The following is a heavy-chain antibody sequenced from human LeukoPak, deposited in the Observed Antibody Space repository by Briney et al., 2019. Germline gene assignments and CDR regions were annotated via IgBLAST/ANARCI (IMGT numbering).Heavy chain of an antibody. J-gene: IGHJ2*01. Sequence: ASVKVSCKASGGTFSSYAISWVRQAPGQGLEWMGRIIPILGIANYAQKFQGRVTITADKSTSTAYMELSSLRSEDTAVYYCAKSTKAYCGGDCYNWYYDLWGRGTLVTVSS. CDR3: AKSTKAYCGGDCYNWYYDL. V-gene: IGHV1-69*04. CDR1: GGTFSSYA. CDR2: IIPILGIA. D-gene: IGHD2-21*01.